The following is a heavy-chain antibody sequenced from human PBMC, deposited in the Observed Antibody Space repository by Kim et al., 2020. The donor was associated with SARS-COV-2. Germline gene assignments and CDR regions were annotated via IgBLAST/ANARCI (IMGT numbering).Heavy chain of an antibody. CDR3: AVHSDWAFDY. Sequence: GGSLRLSCSVSGFTFSTYWMTWLRQAPGKGLDWVANINEDGSTKHYVDSVKGRFSISRDNAKNSLYLQMNVLRAADTAVYYCAVHSDWAFDYWGPGTLVTVSS. V-gene: IGHV3-7*01. CDR2: INEDGSTK. D-gene: IGHD3-9*01. J-gene: IGHJ4*02. CDR1: GFTFSTYW.